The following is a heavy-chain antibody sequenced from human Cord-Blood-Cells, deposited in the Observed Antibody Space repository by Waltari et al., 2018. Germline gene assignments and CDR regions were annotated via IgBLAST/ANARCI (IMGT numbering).Heavy chain of an antibody. CDR1: GGSFSGYY. CDR3: ARSVVPAAQAAYFDY. Sequence: QVQLQQWGAGLLKPSETLSLTCAVYGGSFSGYYWSWLRHPPGKGLEWIGEINHSGSTNYNPSLKSRVTISVDTSKNQFSLKLSSVTAADTAVYYCARSVVPAAQAAYFDYWGQGTLVTVSS. J-gene: IGHJ4*02. CDR2: INHSGST. V-gene: IGHV4-34*01. D-gene: IGHD2-2*01.